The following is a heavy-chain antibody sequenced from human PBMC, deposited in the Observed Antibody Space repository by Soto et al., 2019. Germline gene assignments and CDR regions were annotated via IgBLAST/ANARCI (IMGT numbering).Heavy chain of an antibody. V-gene: IGHV1-69*13. J-gene: IGHJ6*02. CDR2: IIPIFGTA. D-gene: IGHD4-17*01. CDR1: GGTFSSYA. Sequence: ASVKVSCKASGGTFSSYAISWVRQAPGQGLEWMGGIIPIFGTANYAQKFQGRVTITADESTSTAYMELSSLRSEDTAVYYCARVVTTQSDYYYYYGMDVWGQGTTVTVSS. CDR3: ARVVTTQSDYYYYYGMDV.